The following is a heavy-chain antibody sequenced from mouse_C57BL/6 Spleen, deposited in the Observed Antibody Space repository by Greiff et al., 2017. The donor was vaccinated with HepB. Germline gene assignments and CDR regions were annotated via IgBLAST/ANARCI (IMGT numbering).Heavy chain of an antibody. J-gene: IGHJ1*03. CDR1: GFTFSSYG. D-gene: IGHD2-3*01. CDR3: ARHTYDYRCFDV. Sequence: EVMLVESGGDLVKPGGSLKLSCAASGFTFSSYGMSWVRQTPDKRLEWVATISSGGSYTYYPDSVKGRFIISRDNAKNTLYLQMSILKSEDTAMYYCARHTYDYRCFDVWGTGTTVTVAT. V-gene: IGHV5-6*01. CDR2: ISSGGSYT.